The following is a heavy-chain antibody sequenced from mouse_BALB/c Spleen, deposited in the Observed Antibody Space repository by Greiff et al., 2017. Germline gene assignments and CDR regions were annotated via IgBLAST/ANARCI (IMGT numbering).Heavy chain of an antibody. V-gene: IGHV1-9*01. CDR3: ARSKLVPYYFDY. CDR1: GYTFSSYW. D-gene: IGHD1-3*01. CDR2: ILPGSGST. Sequence: VQLQQSGAELMKPGASVKISCKATGYTFSSYWIEWVKQRPGHGLEWIGEILPGSGSTNYNEKFQGKATITADTSSNTAYLQLSSLTSEDTAVYYCARSKLVPYYFDYWGQGTTLTVSS. J-gene: IGHJ2*01.